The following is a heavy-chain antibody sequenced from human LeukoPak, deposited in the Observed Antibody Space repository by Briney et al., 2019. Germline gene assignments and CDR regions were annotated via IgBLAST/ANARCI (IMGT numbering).Heavy chain of an antibody. CDR1: GGSFSGYY. CDR3: ARVMGDYVSWFDP. Sequence: SETLSLTCAVYGGSFSGYYWSWIRQPPGKGLEWIGEINHSGSTNCNPSLKSRVTISVDRSKNQFSLKLSSVTAADTAVYYCARVMGDYVSWFDPWGQGTLVTVSS. CDR2: INHSGST. V-gene: IGHV4-34*01. J-gene: IGHJ5*02. D-gene: IGHD3-16*01.